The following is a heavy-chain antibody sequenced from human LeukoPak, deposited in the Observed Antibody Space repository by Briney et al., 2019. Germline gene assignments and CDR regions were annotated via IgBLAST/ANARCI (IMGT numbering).Heavy chain of an antibody. CDR2: IYYSGST. Sequence: SETLSLTCTVSGGSISSYYWSWIRQPPGKGLEWIGYIYYSGSTNYNPSLKSRVTISVDTSKNQFSLKLSSVTAADTAVYYCARLGGNSGDWFDPRGQGTLVTVSS. J-gene: IGHJ5*02. V-gene: IGHV4-59*01. D-gene: IGHD4-23*01. CDR3: ARLGGNSGDWFDP. CDR1: GGSISSYY.